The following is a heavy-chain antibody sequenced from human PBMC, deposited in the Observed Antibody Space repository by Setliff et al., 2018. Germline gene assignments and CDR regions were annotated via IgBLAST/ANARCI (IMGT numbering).Heavy chain of an antibody. D-gene: IGHD3-16*01. Sequence: KPSETLSLTCSVSGGSINSGGYYWTWIRRRPGRGLEWIGHIYYRGTTHYNESLKSRVAIFIDTSRNHFSLSLTSMTAADTAMYYCARDEGGFLQLDHWGLGNLVTVSS. CDR2: IYYRGTT. J-gene: IGHJ4*02. CDR1: GGSINSGGYY. V-gene: IGHV4-31*03. CDR3: ARDEGGFLQLDH.